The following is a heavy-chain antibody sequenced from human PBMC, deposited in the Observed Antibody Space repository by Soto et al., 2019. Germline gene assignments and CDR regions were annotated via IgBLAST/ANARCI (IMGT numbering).Heavy chain of an antibody. Sequence: QVQLQQWGAGLLKPSETLSLTCAVYGGSFSGYYWSWIRQPPGKGLEWIGEINHSGSTNYNPSLKRRVTISVDQSKSLFSLKLSSVTAADTAVYSCARPYSGYEGGKRYWYFDLWGRGTLVTVSS. D-gene: IGHD5-12*01. V-gene: IGHV4-34*01. CDR2: INHSGST. CDR3: ARPYSGYEGGKRYWYFDL. J-gene: IGHJ2*01. CDR1: GGSFSGYY.